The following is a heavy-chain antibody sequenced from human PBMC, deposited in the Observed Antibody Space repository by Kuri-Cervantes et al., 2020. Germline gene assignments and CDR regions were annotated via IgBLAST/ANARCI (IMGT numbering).Heavy chain of an antibody. Sequence: SQTLSLTCAGHGASFSGYYWSWIRQPPGKGLGLIGYIYYSGSTHYNPSLKSRVTISVDTSKNQFSLKLSSVTAADTAVYYCAREGEWLLFSGGGFDPWGQGTLVTVSS. D-gene: IGHD3-3*01. CDR3: AREGEWLLFSGGGFDP. CDR1: GASFSGYY. J-gene: IGHJ5*02. V-gene: IGHV4-59*01. CDR2: IYYSGST.